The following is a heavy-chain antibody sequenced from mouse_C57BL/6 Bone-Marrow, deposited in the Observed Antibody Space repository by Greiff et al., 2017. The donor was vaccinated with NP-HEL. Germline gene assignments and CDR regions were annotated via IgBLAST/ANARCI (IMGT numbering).Heavy chain of an antibody. CDR1: GYTFTSYW. CDR3: ARRDYSNYEWYFDV. CDR2: IYPGSGST. V-gene: IGHV1-55*01. Sequence: VQLQQPGAELVKPGASVKMSCKASGYTFTSYWITWVKQRPGQGLEWIGDIYPGSGSTNYNEKFKSKATLTVDTSSSTAYMQLSSLTSEDSAVYYCARRDYSNYEWYFDVWGTGTTVTVSS. J-gene: IGHJ1*03. D-gene: IGHD2-5*01.